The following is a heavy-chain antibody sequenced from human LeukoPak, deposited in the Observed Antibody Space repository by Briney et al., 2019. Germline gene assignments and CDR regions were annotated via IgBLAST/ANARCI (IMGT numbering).Heavy chain of an antibody. CDR2: IYYSGST. CDR3: ARAGYDSSGYYYFDY. CDR1: GGSISSGGYY. D-gene: IGHD3-22*01. V-gene: IGHV4-31*03. J-gene: IGHJ4*02. Sequence: PSQTLSLTCTVSGGSISSGGYYWSWIRQHPGKGLEWIGYIYYSGSTYYNPSLKSRVAISVDTSKNQFSLKLSSVTAADTAVYYCARAGYDSSGYYYFDYWGQGTLVTVSS.